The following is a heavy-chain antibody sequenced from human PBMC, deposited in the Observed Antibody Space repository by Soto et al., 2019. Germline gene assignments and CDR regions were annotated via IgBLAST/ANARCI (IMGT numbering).Heavy chain of an antibody. CDR3: ARGGQDFWSGPFDY. J-gene: IGHJ4*02. CDR1: GGSISNYF. Sequence: XETLSLTCTVSGGSISNYFCNWIRQPAGKGLEWIGRIDNSGSTNYNPSLKSRITMSADTSRNQFSLKLNSVTAADTAVYYCARGGQDFWSGPFDYWGQGALVTVSS. D-gene: IGHD3-3*01. V-gene: IGHV4-4*07. CDR2: IDNSGST.